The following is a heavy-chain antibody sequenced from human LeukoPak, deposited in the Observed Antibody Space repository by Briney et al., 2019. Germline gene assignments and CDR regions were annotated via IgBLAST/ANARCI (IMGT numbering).Heavy chain of an antibody. CDR2: TNSDGSTT. D-gene: IGHD3-3*01. V-gene: IGHV3-74*01. CDR1: GFTFSTFW. J-gene: IGHJ4*02. Sequence: GGSLRLSCAASGFTFSTFWMHWVRQAPGKGLVWVSHTNSDGSTTHYADSVRGRFTISRDDAKNSLYLQMNSLRAEDTALYYCARDWSGDDYWGQGTLVTVSS. CDR3: ARDWSGDDY.